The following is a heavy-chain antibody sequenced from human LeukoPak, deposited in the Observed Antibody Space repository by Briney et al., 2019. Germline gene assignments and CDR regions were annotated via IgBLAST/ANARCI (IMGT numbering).Heavy chain of an antibody. CDR2: IKQDGSEK. V-gene: IGHV3-7*04. J-gene: IGHJ4*02. CDR3: ARRHHFGFLDS. D-gene: IGHD3-10*01. Sequence: TGGSLRLSCAASGVMFPSYWMTWVRQAPGKGLEWVANIKQDGSEKYYVDSVKGRFTISRDNAKNSVYLQMNRLRAEDTAVYYCARRHHFGFLDSWGQGTLVTVSS. CDR1: GVMFPSYW.